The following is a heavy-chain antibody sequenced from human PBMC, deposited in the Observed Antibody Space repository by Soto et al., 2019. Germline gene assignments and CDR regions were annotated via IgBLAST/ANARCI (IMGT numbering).Heavy chain of an antibody. V-gene: IGHV4-34*01. CDR1: GGSFSGYY. J-gene: IGHJ4*02. Sequence: QVQLQQGGAGLLKPSETLSLTCAVYGGSFSGYYWSWIRQPPGKGLEWIGEINHSGSTNYNPSLKSRVTISVDTSKHQFSLKLSSVTAADKAVYYCALGVATISFDYWGQGTLVTVSS. D-gene: IGHD5-12*01. CDR2: INHSGST. CDR3: ALGVATISFDY.